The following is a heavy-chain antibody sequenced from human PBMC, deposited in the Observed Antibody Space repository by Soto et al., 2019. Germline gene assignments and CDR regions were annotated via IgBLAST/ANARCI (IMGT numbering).Heavy chain of an antibody. J-gene: IGHJ3*02. CDR3: ANGADRDLRYLRYVFDI. CDR2: ISGSGSRT. D-gene: IGHD3-9*01. CDR1: ELNFRSYA. Sequence: GPQRHSYAALELNFRSYAMSWVRQTQGKGLEWVSAISGSGSRTYYADSVKGRFTFSRDNSKKTLYLQMNSLRAEDTAVYFCANGADRDLRYLRYVFDIWVQRTIVPVSS. V-gene: IGHV3-23*01.